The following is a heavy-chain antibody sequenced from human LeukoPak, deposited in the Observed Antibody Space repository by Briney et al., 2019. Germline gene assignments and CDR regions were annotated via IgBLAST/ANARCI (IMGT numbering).Heavy chain of an antibody. J-gene: IGHJ4*02. Sequence: ASVKVSCKASGYTFTSYDINWVRQATGQGLEWMGWMNPNSGNTGYAQKFQGRVTMTRNTSISTAYMELSSLRSEDTAVYYCARARRAAYCGGDCPHPVDYWGQGTLVTVSS. D-gene: IGHD2-21*02. CDR2: MNPNSGNT. V-gene: IGHV1-8*01. CDR3: ARARRAAYCGGDCPHPVDY. CDR1: GYTFTSYD.